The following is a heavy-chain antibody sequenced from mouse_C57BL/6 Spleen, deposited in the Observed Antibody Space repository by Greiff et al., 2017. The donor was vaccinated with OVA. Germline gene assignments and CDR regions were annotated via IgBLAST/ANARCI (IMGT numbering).Heavy chain of an antibody. CDR1: GYTFTSYW. CDR2: IDPSDSET. V-gene: IGHV1-52*01. D-gene: IGHD1-1*01. Sequence: VKLQQPGAELVRPGSSVKLSCKASGYTFTSYWMHWVKQRPIQGLEWIGNIDPSDSETHYNQKFKDKATLTVDKSSSTAYMQLSSLTSEDSAVYYCARLALRGWYFDVWGTGTTVTVSS. CDR3: ARLALRGWYFDV. J-gene: IGHJ1*03.